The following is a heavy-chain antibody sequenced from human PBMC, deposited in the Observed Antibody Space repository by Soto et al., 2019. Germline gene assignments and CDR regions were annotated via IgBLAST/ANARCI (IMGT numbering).Heavy chain of an antibody. CDR2: IKQDGSEK. J-gene: IGHJ4*02. CDR3: APTYYDFWSGPYYFDY. Sequence: GGSLRLSCAASGFTFSSYSMGWVRQAPGKGLEWVANIKQDGSEKYYVDSVKGRFTISRDNAKNSLYLQMNSLRAEDTAVYYCAPTYYDFWSGPYYFDYWGQGTLVTVSS. V-gene: IGHV3-7*01. D-gene: IGHD3-3*01. CDR1: GFTFSSYS.